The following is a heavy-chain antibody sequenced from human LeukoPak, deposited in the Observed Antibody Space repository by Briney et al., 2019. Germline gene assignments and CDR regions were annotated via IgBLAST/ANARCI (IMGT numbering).Heavy chain of an antibody. V-gene: IGHV6-1*01. CDR3: AGVIGNYDGRLDY. D-gene: IGHD1-7*01. CDR2: TYYRSKWYN. CDR1: GDSVSSNNAA. Sequence: SQTLSLTCAISGDSVSSNNAAWNWIRQSPSRGLEWLGRTYYRSKWYNDYAVSVKSRITINPDTSKNRFSLKLSSVTAADTAMYYCAGVIGNYDGRLDYWGQGTLVTVSS. J-gene: IGHJ4*02.